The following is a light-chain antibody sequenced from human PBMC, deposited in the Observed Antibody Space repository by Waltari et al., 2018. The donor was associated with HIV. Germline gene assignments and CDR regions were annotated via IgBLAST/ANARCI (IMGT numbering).Light chain of an antibody. CDR1: QSLLYSSNNKNH. Sequence: IAMNQSPDSLAVSLGARATINCKSSQSLLYSSNNKNHLAWYQQKPGQPPKLLVYWASTRESGVPDRFSGSGSGTDFTLTIRSLQAEDVAIYYCQQYLGLPLTFGGGTRVEI. J-gene: IGKJ4*01. V-gene: IGKV4-1*01. CDR2: WAS. CDR3: QQYLGLPLT.